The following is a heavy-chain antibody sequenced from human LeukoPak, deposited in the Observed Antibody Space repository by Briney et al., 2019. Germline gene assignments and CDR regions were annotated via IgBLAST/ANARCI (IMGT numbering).Heavy chain of an antibody. Sequence: PGGSLRLSCAASGFTFSSYAMSWVRQAPGRGLEWVSAISGSGGSTHYADSVKGRFTISRDSSKNTLYLQMNSLRAEDTAVYYCAKNWVASSWFNWFDPWGQGTLVTVSS. CDR1: GFTFSSYA. D-gene: IGHD6-13*01. V-gene: IGHV3-23*01. J-gene: IGHJ5*02. CDR2: ISGSGGST. CDR3: AKNWVASSWFNWFDP.